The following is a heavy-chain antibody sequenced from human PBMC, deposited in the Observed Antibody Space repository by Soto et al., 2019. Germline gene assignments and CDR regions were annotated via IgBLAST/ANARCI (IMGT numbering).Heavy chain of an antibody. CDR2: ISPYNGDT. V-gene: IGHV1-18*01. CDR1: GYTFTLFG. Sequence: QVQLVQPGAELKKPGASVKVSCTTSGYTFTLFGITWVRQAPGQGLEWMGWISPYNGDTKYAEKLEGRVTLTTDTSTDRAYMELTSLTSDDTAEYYCARGGQYRYLDYWGQGPRVTVSS. J-gene: IGHJ4*02. CDR3: ARGGQYRYLDY. D-gene: IGHD2-2*02.